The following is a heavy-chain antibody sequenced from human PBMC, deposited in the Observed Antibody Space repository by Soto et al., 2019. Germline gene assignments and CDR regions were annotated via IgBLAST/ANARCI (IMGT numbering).Heavy chain of an antibody. CDR2: VDPNGGGS. CDR1: GYSFTDYK. Sequence: GASVQVSCKTSGYSFTDYKLHWVRQAPGQGLEWMGWVDPNGGGSNSAQKFQGSVTMTWDTSITTAYLDLTRLTTNDTATYFCATWVDYGDFEGFDFWGQGTLLTVSS. J-gene: IGHJ4*02. V-gene: IGHV1-2*04. D-gene: IGHD4-17*01. CDR3: ATWVDYGDFEGFDF.